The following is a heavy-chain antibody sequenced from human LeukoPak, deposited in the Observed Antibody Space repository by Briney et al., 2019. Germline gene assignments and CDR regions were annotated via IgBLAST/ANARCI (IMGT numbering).Heavy chain of an antibody. CDR1: GGTFSSYA. CDR2: IIPIFGTA. CDR3: ARDGSGSLLYYYYGMDV. Sequence: ASVKVSCKASGGTFSSYAISWVRQAPGQGLEWMGGIIPIFGTANYAQKFQGRVTITADESTSTAYMELSSLRSEDTAVYYCARDGSGSLLYYYYGMDVWGQGTTVTVSS. J-gene: IGHJ6*02. D-gene: IGHD3-10*01. V-gene: IGHV1-69*13.